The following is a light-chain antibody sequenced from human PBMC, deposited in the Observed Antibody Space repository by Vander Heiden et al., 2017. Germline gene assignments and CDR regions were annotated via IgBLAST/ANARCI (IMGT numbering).Light chain of an antibody. CDR1: QSVSSSC. J-gene: IGKJ2*01. CDR2: GAS. V-gene: IGKV3-20*01. CDR3: QQYGSSPQT. Sequence: DIVLTQSPGTLSLSPGERATLSCRASQSVSSSCLAWYQQKPGQAPRLLIYGASSSATGIPDRFSGSGSGTDFTLTISRLEPEDFAVYYCQQYGSSPQTFGQGTKLEIK.